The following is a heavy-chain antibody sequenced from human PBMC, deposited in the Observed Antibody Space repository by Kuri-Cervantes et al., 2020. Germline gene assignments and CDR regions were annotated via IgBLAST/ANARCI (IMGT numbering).Heavy chain of an antibody. J-gene: IGHJ4*02. Sequence: SETLSLTCTVSGGSISSYYWSWIRQPPGKGLEWIGYISYTGSTNYNPSLRSRVTISVDTSKNQFSLNLNSVTAADTAVYYCARDPGNGDYYFDYWGQGTLVTVSS. D-gene: IGHD4-17*01. CDR3: ARDPGNGDYYFDY. CDR2: ISYTGST. CDR1: GGSISSYY. V-gene: IGHV4-59*01.